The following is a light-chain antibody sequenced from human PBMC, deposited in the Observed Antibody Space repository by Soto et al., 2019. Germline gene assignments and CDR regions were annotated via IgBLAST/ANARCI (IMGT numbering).Light chain of an antibody. V-gene: IGKV3-11*01. CDR1: QSVSSH. CDR3: QQGGNWSLT. J-gene: IGKJ5*01. CDR2: DPS. Sequence: EIVLTQSPATLSLSPGERATVSCRASQSVSSHLAWYQQKRAQAPRLLIYDPSSRATAIPARFSGSGSGTAFTLTISSLEPEDFAVYYCQQGGNWSLTFGQGTRLEIK.